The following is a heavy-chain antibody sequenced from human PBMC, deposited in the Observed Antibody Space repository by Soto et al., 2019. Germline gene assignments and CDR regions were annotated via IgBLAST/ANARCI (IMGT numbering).Heavy chain of an antibody. D-gene: IGHD6-13*01. Sequence: GGSLRLSCAASGFTLSTYAMSWVRQAPGKGLEWVSSISGSGGGTYYADSVKGRFTISRDTSKNTLYLQMNSLRAEDTAVYYCARGSIAAAGTPPKYNWFDPWGQGTPVTVSS. CDR1: GFTLSTYA. J-gene: IGHJ5*02. CDR3: ARGSIAAAGTPPKYNWFDP. CDR2: ISGSGGGT. V-gene: IGHV3-23*01.